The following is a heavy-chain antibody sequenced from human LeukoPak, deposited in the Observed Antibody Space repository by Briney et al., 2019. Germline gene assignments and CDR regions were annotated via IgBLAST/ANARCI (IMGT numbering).Heavy chain of an antibody. V-gene: IGHV1-69*13. CDR2: IIPIFGTA. CDR1: GGTFSSYA. CDR3: ASGRYYDSSGYYWAFDI. D-gene: IGHD3-22*01. J-gene: IGHJ3*02. Sequence: SVKVSFKASGGTFSSYAISWVRRAPGQGLEWMGGIIPIFGTANYAQKFQGRVTITADESTSTAYMELSSLRSEDTAVYYCASGRYYDSSGYYWAFDIWGQGTMVTVSS.